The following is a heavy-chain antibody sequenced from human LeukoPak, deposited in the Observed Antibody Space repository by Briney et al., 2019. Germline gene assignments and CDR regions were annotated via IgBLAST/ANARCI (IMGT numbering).Heavy chain of an antibody. D-gene: IGHD6-13*01. CDR1: GFTFDDYG. Sequence: PGGSLRLSCAASGFTFDDYGMSWVRQAPGKGLEWVSGINWDGGSTGYADSVKGRFTISRDNAKNSLYLQMNGLRAEDTALYYCARTKQQLVLDAFDIWGQGTMVTVSS. CDR2: INWDGGST. V-gene: IGHV3-20*04. J-gene: IGHJ3*02. CDR3: ARTKQQLVLDAFDI.